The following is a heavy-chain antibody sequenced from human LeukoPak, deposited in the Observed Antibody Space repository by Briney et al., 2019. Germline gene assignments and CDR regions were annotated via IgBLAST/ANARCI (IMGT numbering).Heavy chain of an antibody. CDR3: ARVSIAVAGTLG. D-gene: IGHD6-19*01. CDR2: ISSSGSTI. CDR1: GFTFSSYE. J-gene: IGHJ4*02. V-gene: IGHV3-48*03. Sequence: HPGGSLRLSCAASGFTFSSYEMNWVRQAPGKGLEGVSYISSSGSTIYYADSVKGRFTISRDNAKNSLYLQMNSLRAEDTAVYYCARVSIAVAGTLGWGQGTLVTVSS.